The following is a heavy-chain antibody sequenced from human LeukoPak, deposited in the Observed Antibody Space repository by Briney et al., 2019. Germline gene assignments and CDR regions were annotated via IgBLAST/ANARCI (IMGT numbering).Heavy chain of an antibody. V-gene: IGHV4-4*07. CDR3: ARDYSRSNGRDGRHFDY. D-gene: IGHD3-10*01. Sequence: SETLSLTCTVSGGSISSYYWSWIRQPAGKGLEWIGRIYTSGSTNYNPSLKSRVTMSVDTSKNQFSLKLSSVTAADTAVYYCARDYSRSNGRDGRHFDYWGQGTLVTVSS. J-gene: IGHJ4*02. CDR2: IYTSGST. CDR1: GGSISSYY.